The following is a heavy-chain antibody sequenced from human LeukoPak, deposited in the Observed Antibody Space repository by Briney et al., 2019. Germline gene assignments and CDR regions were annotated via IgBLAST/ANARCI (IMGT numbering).Heavy chain of an antibody. CDR3: AKDYSDIPTTGPFTLFDF. CDR1: GFTFSSYA. D-gene: IGHD1-1*01. V-gene: IGHV3-23*01. J-gene: IGHJ4*02. CDR2: ISGSGAST. Sequence: GGSLRLSCAASGFTFSSYASSWVRQAPGKGLEWVSSISGSGASTYYADSVKGRFTISRDNSKNTLYLQMNSLRAEDTAVYYCAKDYSDIPTTGPFTLFDFWGQGTLVTVSS.